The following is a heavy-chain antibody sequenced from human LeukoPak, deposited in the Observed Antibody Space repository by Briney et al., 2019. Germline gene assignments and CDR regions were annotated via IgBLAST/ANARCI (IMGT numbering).Heavy chain of an antibody. V-gene: IGHV3-30*18. CDR3: AKDHSGSYYPNWFDP. J-gene: IGHJ5*02. CDR1: GFIFSSYG. D-gene: IGHD1-26*01. Sequence: AGGSLRLSCAAYGFIFSSYGMHWVRQAPGKGLEWVAVISYDESNKYYADSVKGRFTISRDNSKNTLYLQMNSLRPEDTAVYYCAKDHSGSYYPNWFDPWGQGTRVTVSS. CDR2: ISYDESNK.